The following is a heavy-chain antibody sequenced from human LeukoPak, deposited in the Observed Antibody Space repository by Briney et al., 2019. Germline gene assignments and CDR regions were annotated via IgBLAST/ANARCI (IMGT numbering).Heavy chain of an antibody. CDR1: GYMFTSYG. J-gene: IGHJ4*02. V-gene: IGHV1-18*01. Sequence: ASVKVSCKASGYMFTSYGVTWVRQAPGQGLEWMGWISVYNGNTNYEQKFQGRVTMTTDTSTSTSYMELRSLRSDDTAVYYCARDAHRRDGYNYDYWGQGTLVTVSS. CDR2: ISVYNGNT. D-gene: IGHD5-24*01. CDR3: ARDAHRRDGYNYDY.